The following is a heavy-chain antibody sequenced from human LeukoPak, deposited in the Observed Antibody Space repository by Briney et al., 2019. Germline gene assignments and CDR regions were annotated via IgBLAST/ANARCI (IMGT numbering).Heavy chain of an antibody. V-gene: IGHV1-2*02. J-gene: IGHJ4*02. CDR3: ARASLAAAGGDY. D-gene: IGHD6-13*01. CDR2: INPNSGGT. Sequence: ASVKVSCKASGYTFTGYYMHWVRQAPGQGLEWMGWINPNSGGTNYAQKFQGRVTMTRDTSISTAYMELSRLRSDDMAVYYCARASLAAAGGDYWGQGTLVTVSS. CDR1: GYTFTGYY.